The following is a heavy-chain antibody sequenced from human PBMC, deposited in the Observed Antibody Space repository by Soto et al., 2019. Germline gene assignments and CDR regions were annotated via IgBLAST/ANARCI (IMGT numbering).Heavy chain of an antibody. D-gene: IGHD3-22*01. CDR2: IIPIFGTA. V-gene: IGHV1-69*01. CDR3: AREKGKYYDSSGYYYGDAFDI. J-gene: IGHJ3*02. Sequence: QVQLVQSGAEVKKPGSSVKVSCKASGGTFSSYAISWVRQAPGQGLEWMGGIIPIFGTANYAQKFQGRVTITADESTSTAYMELSSLRSEDTAVYYCAREKGKYYDSSGYYYGDAFDIWGQGTMVTVSS. CDR1: GGTFSSYA.